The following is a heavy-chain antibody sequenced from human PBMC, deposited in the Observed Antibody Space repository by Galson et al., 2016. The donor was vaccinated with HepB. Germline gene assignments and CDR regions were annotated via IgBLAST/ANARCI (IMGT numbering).Heavy chain of an antibody. V-gene: IGHV3-64*04. CDR1: GFTFSIYP. D-gene: IGHD1-26*01. CDR2: IATDGGGT. CDR3: AKAVGGSSVSLPDY. Sequence: SLRLSCAASGFTFSIYPMHWVRQAPGKGLEYVSAIATDGGGTFYADSVKGRFTISRENSYNTLYLQMKSLRPDDTAVYYRAKAVGGSSVSLPDYWGQGALVTVSS. J-gene: IGHJ4*02.